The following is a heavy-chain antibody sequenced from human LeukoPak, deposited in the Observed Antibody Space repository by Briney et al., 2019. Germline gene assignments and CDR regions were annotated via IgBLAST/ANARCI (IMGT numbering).Heavy chain of an antibody. Sequence: SETLSLTCTVSGGSISSYYWSWIRQPPGKGLEWIGCIYYSGSTNYNPSLKSRVTISVDTSKNQSSLKLSSVTAADTAVYYCARTLYSSSWYFDYWGQGTLVTVSS. D-gene: IGHD6-13*01. CDR2: IYYSGST. CDR1: GGSISSYY. J-gene: IGHJ4*02. V-gene: IGHV4-59*01. CDR3: ARTLYSSSWYFDY.